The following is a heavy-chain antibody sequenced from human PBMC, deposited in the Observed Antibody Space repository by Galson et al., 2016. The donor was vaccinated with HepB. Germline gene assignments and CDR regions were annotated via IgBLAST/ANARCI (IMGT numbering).Heavy chain of an antibody. CDR2: INYNLNT. J-gene: IGHJ6*02. CDR3: ARVMGYHYGMDV. V-gene: IGHV3-11*05. CDR1: GFTLSDYH. Sequence: SLRLSCAASGFTLSDYHMRWIRQTPGKGLEWISYINYNLNTNYADSVKGRFTISRDNAKKSAYLQMNRLRAEETAVYYCARVMGYHYGMDVWGQGTTVTVSS.